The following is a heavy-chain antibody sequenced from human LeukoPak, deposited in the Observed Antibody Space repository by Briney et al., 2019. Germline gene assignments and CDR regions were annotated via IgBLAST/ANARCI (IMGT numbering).Heavy chain of an antibody. CDR3: ARSILVGATGAFDI. D-gene: IGHD1-26*01. CDR1: GLSSSSSG. J-gene: IGHJ3*02. Sequence: GGSLRLSCAASGLSSSSSGMNWVRQAPGKGLEWVSYISSTGSTIYYADSVKGRFTISRDNARSSLFLSMSSLRAEDTAVYYCARSILVGATGAFDIWGQGTMITVS. CDR2: ISSTGSTI. V-gene: IGHV3-48*03.